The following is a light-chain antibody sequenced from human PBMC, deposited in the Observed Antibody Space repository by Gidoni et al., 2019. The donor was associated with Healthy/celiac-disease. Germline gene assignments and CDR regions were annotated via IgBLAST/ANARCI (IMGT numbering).Light chain of an antibody. J-gene: IGKJ1*01. Sequence: EIVMTQSPATLSVSPGERATLSCRASQSVSSNLAWYQQKPGQAPRLLIYGASTRATGIPARFSCSGSVTEFTLTISGLQSEDFAVYYCQQYNNWPRTFGHGTKVEIK. CDR3: QQYNNWPRT. CDR2: GAS. CDR1: QSVSSN. V-gene: IGKV3-15*01.